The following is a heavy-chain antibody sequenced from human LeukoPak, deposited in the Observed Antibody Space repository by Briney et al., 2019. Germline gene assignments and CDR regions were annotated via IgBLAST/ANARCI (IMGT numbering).Heavy chain of an antibody. Sequence: SETLSLTCAVYGGSFSGYYWSWIRQPPGKGLEWIGEINHSGSTNYNPSLKSRVTISVDTSKNRFSLKLSSVTAADTAVYYCARVGSYYYGSGSYPWGQGTLVTVSS. J-gene: IGHJ5*02. V-gene: IGHV4-34*01. CDR3: ARVGSYYYGSGSYP. CDR1: GGSFSGYY. CDR2: INHSGST. D-gene: IGHD3-10*01.